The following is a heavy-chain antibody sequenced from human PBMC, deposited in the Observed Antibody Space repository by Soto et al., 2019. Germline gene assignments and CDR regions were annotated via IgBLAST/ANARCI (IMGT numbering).Heavy chain of an antibody. Sequence: GGSLRLSCAASGFTFSSYAMSWVRQAPGKGLEWVSAISGSGGSTYYADSVKGRFTISRDNSKNTLYLQMNSLRAEDTAVYYCATTPPDYDFWSGMAQYYFDHWGQGTQVTVSS. J-gene: IGHJ4*02. V-gene: IGHV3-23*01. D-gene: IGHD3-3*01. CDR3: ATTPPDYDFWSGMAQYYFDH. CDR2: ISGSGGST. CDR1: GFTFSSYA.